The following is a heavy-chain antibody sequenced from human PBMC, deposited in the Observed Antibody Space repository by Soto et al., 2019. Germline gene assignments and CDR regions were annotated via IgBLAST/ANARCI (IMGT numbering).Heavy chain of an antibody. CDR2: IYPGDSDT. D-gene: IGHD5-18*01. CDR1: GETFRTYG. J-gene: IGHJ6*02. V-gene: IGHV5-51*07. Sequence: SSKGAGETFRTYGIGRVNQMPGKGLEWMGIIYPGDSDTRYSPSFQGQVTISADTSISTAYLQWSSLKASDTAIYYCARHGVDTAMIYYYGMDVWGQGTTVTVSS. CDR3: ARHGVDTAMIYYYGMDV.